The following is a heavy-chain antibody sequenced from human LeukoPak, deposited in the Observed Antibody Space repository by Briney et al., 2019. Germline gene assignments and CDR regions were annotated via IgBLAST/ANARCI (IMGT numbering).Heavy chain of an antibody. CDR2: ISYDGSNK. V-gene: IGHV3-30*04. Sequence: PGGSLRLSCAASGFTFSSYTMHWVRQAPGKGLEWVAVISYDGSNKYYTDSVKGRLTISRYNSKNTLDLQMNGLRPEDTAVYYCARDRARHQLVENWFDPWGQGTLVTVSS. J-gene: IGHJ5*02. D-gene: IGHD6-13*01. CDR3: ARDRARHQLVENWFDP. CDR1: GFTFSSYT.